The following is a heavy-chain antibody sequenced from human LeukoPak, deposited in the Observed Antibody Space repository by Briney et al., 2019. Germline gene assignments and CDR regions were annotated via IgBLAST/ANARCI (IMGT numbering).Heavy chain of an antibody. J-gene: IGHJ4*02. CDR3: ARGGDYGDYPDY. Sequence: SVKVSCKASGGTFSSYAISWVRQAPGQGPEWMGRIIPIFGTANYAQKFQGRVTITTDESTSTAYMELSSLRSEDTAVYYCARGGDYGDYPDYWGQGTLVTVSS. CDR1: GGTFSSYA. CDR2: IIPIFGTA. D-gene: IGHD4-17*01. V-gene: IGHV1-69*05.